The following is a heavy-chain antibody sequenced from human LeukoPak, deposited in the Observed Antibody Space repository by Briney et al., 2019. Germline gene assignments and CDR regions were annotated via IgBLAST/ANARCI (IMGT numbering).Heavy chain of an antibody. CDR2: ISGSGVGT. CDR3: AKGDTSIVWRYYFDY. J-gene: IGHJ4*02. V-gene: IGHV3-23*01. Sequence: GGSLRLSCAASGFNLSGYTMSWVCQAPGKGLEWVSVISGSGVGTYYADSVKGRFTISRDNSKNTLDLQMNSLRAEDTAVYYCAKGDTSIVWRYYFDYWGQGTLVTVSS. D-gene: IGHD5-18*01. CDR1: GFNLSGYT.